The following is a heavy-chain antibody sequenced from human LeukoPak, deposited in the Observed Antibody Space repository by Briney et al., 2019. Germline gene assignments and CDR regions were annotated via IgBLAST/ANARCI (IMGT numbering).Heavy chain of an antibody. CDR2: IYYSGST. CDR1: GGSISSYY. J-gene: IGHJ6*03. CDR3: GREFGEYSLPRYMDV. Sequence: PSETLSLTCTVSGGSISSYYWSWIRQPPGKGLEWIGYIYYSGSTNYNPSLKSRVTISVDTSKNQFSLKLSSVTAADTAVYYCGREFGEYSLPRYMDVWGRGTTVSVSS. D-gene: IGHD5-18*01. V-gene: IGHV4-59*12.